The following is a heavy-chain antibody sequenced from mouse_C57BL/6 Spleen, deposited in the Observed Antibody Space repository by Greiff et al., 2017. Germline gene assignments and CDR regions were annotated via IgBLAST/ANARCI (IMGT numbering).Heavy chain of an antibody. CDR2: IDPSDSST. D-gene: IGHD3-2*02. CDR1: GYTFTSYW. CDR3: ARFRTAQSYAMDY. J-gene: IGHJ4*01. Sequence: QVQLQQPGAELVKPGASVKLSCKASGYTFTSYWMQWVKQRPGQGLEWIGEIDPSDSSTNYNQKFKGKATLTVDTSSSTAYMQLSSLTSEDSAVXYCARFRTAQSYAMDYWGQGTSVTVSS. V-gene: IGHV1-50*01.